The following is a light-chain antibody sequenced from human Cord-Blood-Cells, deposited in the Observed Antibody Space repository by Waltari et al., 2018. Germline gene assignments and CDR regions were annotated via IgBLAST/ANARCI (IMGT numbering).Light chain of an antibody. CDR1: SSDVGSYNL. Sequence: QSALTQPASVSGSPGQSITISCTGTSSDVGSYNLVSWYQQHAGKAPKLMIYEGSKRPSGVSNRFSGSKSGNTASLTISGLQAEDEADYYCCSYAGSSTWVFGGGNKL. J-gene: IGLJ3*02. CDR2: EGS. CDR3: CSYAGSSTWV. V-gene: IGLV2-23*01.